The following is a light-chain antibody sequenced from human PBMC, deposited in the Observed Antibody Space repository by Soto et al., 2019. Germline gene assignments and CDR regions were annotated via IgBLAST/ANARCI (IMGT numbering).Light chain of an antibody. CDR1: QSVSSSY. Sequence: EIVLTQSPGTLSLSPGERATLSCRASQSVSSSYLAWYQQKPGQAPRLLIYGASSRATGITDRFSGGGSGTDFTLTISRLEPEDFAVYYCQQYGSSPLTFGGGTKVEIK. J-gene: IGKJ4*01. CDR3: QQYGSSPLT. CDR2: GAS. V-gene: IGKV3-20*01.